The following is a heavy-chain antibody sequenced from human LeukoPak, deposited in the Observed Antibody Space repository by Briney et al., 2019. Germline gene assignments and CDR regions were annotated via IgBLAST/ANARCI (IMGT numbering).Heavy chain of an antibody. J-gene: IGHJ4*02. CDR2: IGGRDGST. D-gene: IGHD3-10*01. Sequence: PPGGSLRLSCAASGFTFSSYGMSWVRQAPGKGLEWVSAIGGRDGSTYYADSVKGRFTISRDNSKNTLYVQMNSLRAEDTAVYYCAKGHYYGSGSLDYWGQGTLVTVSS. CDR3: AKGHYYGSGSLDY. V-gene: IGHV3-23*01. CDR1: GFTFSSYG.